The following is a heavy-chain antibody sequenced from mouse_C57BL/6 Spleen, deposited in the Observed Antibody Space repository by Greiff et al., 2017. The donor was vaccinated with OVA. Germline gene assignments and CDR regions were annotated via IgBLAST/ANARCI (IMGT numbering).Heavy chain of an antibody. Sequence: EVKLQESGGGLVQPGGSLKLSCAASGFTFSDYYMYWVRQTPEKRLEWVAYISNGGGSTYYPDTVKGRFTISRDNAKNTLYLQMSRLKSEDTAMYYCARHDDYGAMDYWGQGTSVTVSS. CDR3: ARHDDYGAMDY. D-gene: IGHD2-4*01. J-gene: IGHJ4*01. V-gene: IGHV5-12*01. CDR1: GFTFSDYY. CDR2: ISNGGGST.